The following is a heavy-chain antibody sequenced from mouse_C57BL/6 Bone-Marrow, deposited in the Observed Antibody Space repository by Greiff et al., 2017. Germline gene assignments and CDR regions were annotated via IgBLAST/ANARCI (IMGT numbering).Heavy chain of an antibody. D-gene: IGHD2-5*01. CDR3: SRDSYSNYVPWFAY. J-gene: IGHJ3*01. CDR1: GFTFSSYA. V-gene: IGHV5-4*01. Sequence: EVQLVESGGGLVKPGGSLKLSCAASGFTFSSYAMSWVRQTPEKRLEWVATISDGGSYTYYPDNVKGRFTISRDNARNTLYLQMSHLKSEDTAMYYCSRDSYSNYVPWFAYWGQGTLVTVSA. CDR2: ISDGGSYT.